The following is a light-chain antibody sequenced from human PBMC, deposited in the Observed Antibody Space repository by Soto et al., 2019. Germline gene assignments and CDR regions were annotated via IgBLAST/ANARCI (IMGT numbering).Light chain of an antibody. CDR2: GAS. CDR3: QQSNNWPHT. V-gene: IGKV3-15*01. CDR1: QSVSDD. J-gene: IGKJ2*01. Sequence: EIVMTQSPATLSVSPGERATHSCRASQSVSDDLAWYQKKPGQAPRLLIYGASTRATGIPARFSGSGSGTEFTLTISSLQSEDFAVYYCQQSNNWPHTFGQGTKVDIK.